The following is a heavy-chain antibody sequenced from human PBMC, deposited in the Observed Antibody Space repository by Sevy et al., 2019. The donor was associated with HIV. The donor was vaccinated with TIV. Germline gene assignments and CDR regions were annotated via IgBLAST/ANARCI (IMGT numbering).Heavy chain of an antibody. Sequence: ATVKVSCKASGYTFTSYDINWVRQATGQGLEWMGWMNPNSGNTGYAQKFQGRVTMTRNTSISTAYMELSSLRSEDTAVYYCARGLSSGWFDAFVIWGQGTMVTVSS. CDR2: MNPNSGNT. D-gene: IGHD6-19*01. CDR1: GYTFTSYD. CDR3: ARGLSSGWFDAFVI. V-gene: IGHV1-8*01. J-gene: IGHJ3*02.